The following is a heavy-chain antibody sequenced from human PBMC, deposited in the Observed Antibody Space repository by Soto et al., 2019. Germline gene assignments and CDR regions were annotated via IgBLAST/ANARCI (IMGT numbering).Heavy chain of an antibody. CDR3: AHPRGYGVFDAVDI. Sequence: EVQLLESGGGLVQPGGSLRLSCAASGFIFGSYAMNWVRQAPGKGLELVAAIDQSGGTTYYAESVRGRVAISRDNSINTLDLQMSSLRAEDTALYYCAHPRGYGVFDAVDIWGQGTMVTVSS. J-gene: IGHJ3*02. CDR1: GFIFGSYA. D-gene: IGHD2-8*01. CDR2: IDQSGGTT. V-gene: IGHV3-23*01.